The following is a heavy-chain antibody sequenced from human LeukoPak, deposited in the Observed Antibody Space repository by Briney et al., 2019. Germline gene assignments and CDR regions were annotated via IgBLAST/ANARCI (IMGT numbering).Heavy chain of an antibody. J-gene: IGHJ4*02. CDR1: GFTFSSYG. CDR3: AKDPGGVVGAPSHFDY. V-gene: IGHV3-30*02. Sequence: GGSLRLSCAASGFTFSSYGMHWVRQAPGKGLEWVAFIRYDGSNKYYADSVKGRFTISRDNSKNTLYLQMNSLRAEDTAVYYCAKDPGGVVGAPSHFDYWGQGTLVTVSP. D-gene: IGHD1-26*01. CDR2: IRYDGSNK.